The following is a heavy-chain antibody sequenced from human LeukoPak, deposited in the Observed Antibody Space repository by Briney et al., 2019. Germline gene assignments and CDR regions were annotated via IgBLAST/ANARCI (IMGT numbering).Heavy chain of an antibody. CDR3: ARDRSPYYDFWSGYYTAYYGMDV. CDR1: VFTVSSNY. J-gene: IGHJ6*02. CDR2: IYSGGST. D-gene: IGHD3-3*01. Sequence: GGSLRLSCAASVFTVSSNYMSWVRQAPGKGLEWVSVIYSGGSTYYADSVKGRFTIPRDNSKNTLYLQMNSLRAEDTAVYYCARDRSPYYDFWSGYYTAYYGMDVWGQGTTVTVSS. V-gene: IGHV3-66*02.